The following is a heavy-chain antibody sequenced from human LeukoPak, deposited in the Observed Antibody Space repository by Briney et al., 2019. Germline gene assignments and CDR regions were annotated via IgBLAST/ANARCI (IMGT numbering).Heavy chain of an antibody. J-gene: IGHJ4*02. CDR1: GYTFTNYG. CDR3: ARAELTYDSSGYHLDY. V-gene: IGHV1-69*05. D-gene: IGHD3-22*01. Sequence: GASVKVSCKASGYTFTNYGISWVRQAPGQGLEWMGGIIPIFGTANYAQKFQGRVTITTDESTSTAYMELSSLRSEDTAVYYCARAELTYDSSGYHLDYWGQGTLVTVSS. CDR2: IIPIFGTA.